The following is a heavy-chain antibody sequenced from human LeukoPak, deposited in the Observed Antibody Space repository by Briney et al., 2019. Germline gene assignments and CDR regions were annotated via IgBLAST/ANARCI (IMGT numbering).Heavy chain of an antibody. CDR1: GFTFKKYW. V-gene: IGHV3-7*01. J-gene: IGHJ4*02. CDR2: IKEDGSET. Sequence: PGGSLRLSCAASGFTFKKYWTNWVRQVPGKGLECLANIKEDGSETYYADSVKGRFTISRDNPKNLLFLQINSLRVEDTAVYYCVRETPRRGETRDGYRWGQGTLVTVSS. D-gene: IGHD5-24*01. CDR3: VRETPRRGETRDGYR.